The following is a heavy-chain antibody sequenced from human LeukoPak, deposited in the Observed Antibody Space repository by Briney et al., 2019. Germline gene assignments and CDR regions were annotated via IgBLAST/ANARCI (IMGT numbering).Heavy chain of an antibody. J-gene: IGHJ4*02. CDR3: ARGIESYGDYGY. V-gene: IGHV4-59*01. CDR1: GDSLSGSY. CDR2: MYNSGST. Sequence: SETPSLTCTVSGDSLSGSYWRWIRQPPGKGLEWIAYMYNSGSTSYNPALKSRVTISIDTSKNQFSLKLSSLSAADTAIYYCARGIESYGDYGYWGQGILVTVSS. D-gene: IGHD4-17*01.